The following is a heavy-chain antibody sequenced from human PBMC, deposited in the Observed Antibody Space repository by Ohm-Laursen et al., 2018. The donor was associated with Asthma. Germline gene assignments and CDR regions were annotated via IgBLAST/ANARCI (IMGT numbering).Heavy chain of an antibody. CDR1: GGTFSSYA. D-gene: IGHD3-3*01. CDR3: ALSGSYTDAFDI. Sequence: SVKVSCKASGGTFSSYAISWVRQAPGQGLEWMGGIIPIFGTANYAQKFQGRVTITADESTSTAYMELSSLRSEDTAVYYCALSGSYTDAFDIWGQGTMVTVSS. V-gene: IGHV1-69*13. CDR2: IIPIFGTA. J-gene: IGHJ3*02.